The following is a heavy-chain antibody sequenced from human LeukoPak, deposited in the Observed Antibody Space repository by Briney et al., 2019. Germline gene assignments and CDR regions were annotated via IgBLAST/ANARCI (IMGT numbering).Heavy chain of an antibody. D-gene: IGHD3-22*01. CDR3: ARFRFGYSDNTVPP. CDR1: GFTFSSYR. Sequence: GGSLRLSCAASGFTFSSYRMNWVRQAPGKGLEWVSYISSSSSTIYYADSVKGRFTISRDNAKNSLYLQMNSLRAEDTAVYYCARFRFGYSDNTVPPWGQGTLVTVSS. CDR2: ISSSSSTI. V-gene: IGHV3-48*01. J-gene: IGHJ5*02.